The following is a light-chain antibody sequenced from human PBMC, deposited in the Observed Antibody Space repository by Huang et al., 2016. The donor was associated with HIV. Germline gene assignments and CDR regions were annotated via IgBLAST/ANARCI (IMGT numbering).Light chain of an antibody. CDR3: QQCGSPTWT. Sequence: EIVLTQSPGTLSLSPGDRATLSCRARQFVANAYVAWYQHKPGQSPILLIYGASMRASGIPDRFSGSGCGTDFTLTISRLEPDDFAVYFCQQCGSPTWTFGQGTKVEIK. CDR2: GAS. J-gene: IGKJ1*01. V-gene: IGKV3-20*01. CDR1: QFVANAY.